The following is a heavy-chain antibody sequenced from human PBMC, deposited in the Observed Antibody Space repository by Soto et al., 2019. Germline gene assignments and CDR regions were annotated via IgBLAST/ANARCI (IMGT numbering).Heavy chain of an antibody. CDR3: AKDLEATYKKAYYYYGMDV. CDR2: ISGSGGST. V-gene: IGHV3-23*01. CDR1: GFTFSDYY. Sequence: GGSLRLSCAASGFTFSDYYMSWVRQAPGKGLNWVLAISGSGGSTYYAVSVKGRFTISRDNSKNTLYLQMNSLRAEDTAVYYCAKDLEATYKKAYYYYGMDVWGQGTTVTVSS. D-gene: IGHD5-12*01. J-gene: IGHJ6*02.